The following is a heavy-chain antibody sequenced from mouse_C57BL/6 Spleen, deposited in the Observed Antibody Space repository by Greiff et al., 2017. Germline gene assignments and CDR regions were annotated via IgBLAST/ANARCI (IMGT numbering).Heavy chain of an antibody. Sequence: VKVVESEGGLVQPGSSMKLSCTASGFTFSDYYMAWVRQVPEKGLEWVANINYDGSSTYYLDSLKSGFIISRDNAKNILYLQMSSLKSEDTATYYCARSYGSSYFDYWGQGTTLTVSS. CDR1: GFTFSDYY. D-gene: IGHD1-1*01. J-gene: IGHJ2*01. CDR2: INYDGSST. V-gene: IGHV5-16*01. CDR3: ARSYGSSYFDY.